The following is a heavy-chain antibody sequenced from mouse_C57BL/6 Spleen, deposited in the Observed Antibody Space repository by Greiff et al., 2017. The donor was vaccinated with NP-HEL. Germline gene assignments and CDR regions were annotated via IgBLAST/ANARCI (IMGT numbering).Heavy chain of an antibody. V-gene: IGHV8-12*01. CDR2: IYWDDYK. J-gene: IGHJ2*01. CDR1: CFSLSTSCMG. D-gene: IGHD2-3*01. CDR3: ARREAMMVPYDY. Sequence: QVTLKESGPGRVQSSQTLSLTFSFSCFSLSTSCMGVSWIRQPSGKGLEWLAHIYWDDYKRYNPSLKSRLTISKYTSKNQVFLKITSVDTADTATYYCARREAMMVPYDYWGQGTTLTVSS.